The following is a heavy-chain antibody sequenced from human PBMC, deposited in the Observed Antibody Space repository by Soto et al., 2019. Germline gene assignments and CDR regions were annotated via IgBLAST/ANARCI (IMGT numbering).Heavy chain of an antibody. CDR2: INSDGSST. V-gene: IGHV3-74*01. J-gene: IGHJ4*02. CDR3: ARGNYGDYGGVYDY. Sequence: PGGSLRLSCAASGFTVSSYLMHWVRQAPGKGLVWVSRINSDGSSTSFADSVKGRFTISRDNAKNTLYLQMNSLRAEDTAVYYCARGNYGDYGGVYDYWGQGTLVTVSS. CDR1: GFTVSSYL. D-gene: IGHD4-17*01.